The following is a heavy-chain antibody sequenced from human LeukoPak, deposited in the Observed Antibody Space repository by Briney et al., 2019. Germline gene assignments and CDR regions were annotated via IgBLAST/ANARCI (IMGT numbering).Heavy chain of an antibody. CDR3: ARMHDYYFDY. Sequence: SETLSLTCTVSGGSVSSYYWSWIRQPPGKGLEWIGYIYYSGSTNHNPSIKSRVTFSVDTSKNQFSLKLSSVTAADTAVYHCARMHDYYFDYWGQGTLVTVSS. J-gene: IGHJ4*02. CDR1: GGSVSSYY. V-gene: IGHV4-59*02. CDR2: IYYSGST. D-gene: IGHD1-1*01.